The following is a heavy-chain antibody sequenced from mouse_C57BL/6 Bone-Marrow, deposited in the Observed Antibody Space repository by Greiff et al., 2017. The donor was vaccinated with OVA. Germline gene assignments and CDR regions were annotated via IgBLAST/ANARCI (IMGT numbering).Heavy chain of an antibody. D-gene: IGHD1-1*01. CDR3: ARMRPYYGSSYAY. J-gene: IGHJ3*01. CDR2: IDPSDSYT. V-gene: IGHV1-50*01. Sequence: VQLQQPGAELVKPGASVKLSCKASGYTFTSYWMQWVKQRPGQGLEWIGEIDPSDSYTNYNQKFKGKATLTVDTSSSTAYMQLSRLTAEDSAVYYCARMRPYYGSSYAYWGQGTLVTGSA. CDR1: GYTFTSYW.